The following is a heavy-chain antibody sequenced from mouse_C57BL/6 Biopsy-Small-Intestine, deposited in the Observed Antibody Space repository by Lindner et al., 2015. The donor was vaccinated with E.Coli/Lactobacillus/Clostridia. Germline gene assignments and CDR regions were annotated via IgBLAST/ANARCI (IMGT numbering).Heavy chain of an antibody. CDR3: AREVLPMDY. J-gene: IGHJ4*01. CDR1: GFSLTSYG. D-gene: IGHD1-1*01. V-gene: IGHV2-3*01. CDR2: IWGXGGT. Sequence: VQLQESGPGLVAPSQSLSITCTVSGFSLTSYGVSWVRQPPGEGLEWLGVIWGXGGTHYHSALISRLSISKDNSKSQVFLKLNSLQTDDTATYYCAREVLPMDYWGQGTSVTVSS.